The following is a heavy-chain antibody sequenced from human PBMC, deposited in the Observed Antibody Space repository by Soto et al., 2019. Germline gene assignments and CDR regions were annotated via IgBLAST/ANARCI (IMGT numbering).Heavy chain of an antibody. CDR1: GYIFISYW. Sequence: PGESLKISCEASGYIFISYWIAWVRQMPGKGPEWMGIIYPGDSDTRYSPSFQGQVTISADKSLSTAYMELRSLRSDDTAVYYCARDSLSSAWAPLFDNWGQGTLVTVSS. J-gene: IGHJ4*02. CDR2: IYPGDSDT. V-gene: IGHV5-51*01. CDR3: ARDSLSSAWAPLFDN. D-gene: IGHD6-19*01.